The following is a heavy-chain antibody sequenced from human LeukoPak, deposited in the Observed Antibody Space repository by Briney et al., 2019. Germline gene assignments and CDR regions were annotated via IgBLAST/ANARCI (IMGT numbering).Heavy chain of an antibody. CDR3: ASYDILTGFDY. Sequence: SETLSLTCAVYGGSFSGYYWSWIRQPPGKGLEWIGEINHSGSTNYNPSLKSRVTISVDTSKNQFSLKLSSVTDADTAVYYCASYDILTGFDYWGQGTLVTVSS. CDR2: INHSGST. J-gene: IGHJ4*02. D-gene: IGHD3-9*01. CDR1: GGSFSGYY. V-gene: IGHV4-34*01.